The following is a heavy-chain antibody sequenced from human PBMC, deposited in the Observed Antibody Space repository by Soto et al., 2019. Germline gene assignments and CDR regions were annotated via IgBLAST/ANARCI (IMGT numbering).Heavy chain of an antibody. D-gene: IGHD3-16*02. CDR1: GFTFSSYW. V-gene: IGHV3-7*01. J-gene: IGHJ4*02. CDR3: ARDWGSYRPLFFDY. Sequence: EVQLVESGGGLVQPGGSLRLSCAASGFTFSSYWMSWVRQAPGKGLEWVANIKQDGSEKYYVDSVKGRFTNSRDNAKNSLYLQMNSLRAEDTAVYYCARDWGSYRPLFFDYWGQGTLVTVSS. CDR2: IKQDGSEK.